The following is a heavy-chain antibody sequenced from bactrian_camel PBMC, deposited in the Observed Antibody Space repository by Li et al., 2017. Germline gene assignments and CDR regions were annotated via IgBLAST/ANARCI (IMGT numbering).Heavy chain of an antibody. V-gene: IGHV3S63*01. D-gene: IGHD3*01. CDR2: ISSDGRI. CDR3: ATGEGFDCSGAYCSLHY. Sequence: QLVESGGGSVQAGGSLRLSCVAVGFTLDNSDMGWYRQAPGHECELVSRISSDGRIYYADSVKGRFTISRDNAKNTVYLQMNSLKSEDTALYFCATGEGFDCSGAYCSLHYWGQGTQVTVS. CDR1: GFTLDNSD. J-gene: IGHJ4*01.